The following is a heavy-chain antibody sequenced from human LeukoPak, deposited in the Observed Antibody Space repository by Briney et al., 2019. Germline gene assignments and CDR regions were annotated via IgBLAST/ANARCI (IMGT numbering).Heavy chain of an antibody. CDR3: AAAGVVVTAIQLAFDI. Sequence: GGSLRLSCAASGFTVSSNYMSWVRQAPGKGLEWVSVIYSGGSTYYADSVKGRFTISRDNSKNTLYLQMNSLRAEDTAVYYCAAAGVVVTAIQLAFDIWGQGTMVTVSS. CDR1: GFTVSSNY. V-gene: IGHV3-53*01. CDR2: IYSGGST. D-gene: IGHD2-21*02. J-gene: IGHJ3*02.